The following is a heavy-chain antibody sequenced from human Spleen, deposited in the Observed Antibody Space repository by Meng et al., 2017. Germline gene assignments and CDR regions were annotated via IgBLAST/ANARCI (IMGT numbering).Heavy chain of an antibody. CDR2: ISGSGGTT. Sequence: GESLKISCAASGFTFTSYAMSWVRQAPGKGLEWVSGISGSGGTTYYADSVKGRFTISRDNSKNTLYLQMDSLRAEDTAVYYCAREFWDRWSKNHFDYWGQGTLVTVSS. CDR3: AREFWDRWSKNHFDY. V-gene: IGHV3-23*01. CDR1: GFTFTSYA. D-gene: IGHD3-16*01. J-gene: IGHJ4*02.